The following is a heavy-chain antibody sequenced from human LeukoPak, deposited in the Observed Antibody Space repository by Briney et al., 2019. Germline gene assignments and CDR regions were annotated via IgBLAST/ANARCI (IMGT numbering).Heavy chain of an antibody. CDR1: GFTFKSYL. V-gene: IGHV3-20*01. D-gene: IGHD5-18*01. CDR2: INWNGGST. CDR3: ARGGWYSYDPYYYYGMDV. Sequence: GGSLRLSCAASGFTFKSYLMTWVRQAPGKGLEWVSGINWNGGSTGYADSMKGRFTISRDNAKNSLYLQMNSLRAEDTALYHCARGGWYSYDPYYYYGMDVWGQGTTVTVSS. J-gene: IGHJ6*02.